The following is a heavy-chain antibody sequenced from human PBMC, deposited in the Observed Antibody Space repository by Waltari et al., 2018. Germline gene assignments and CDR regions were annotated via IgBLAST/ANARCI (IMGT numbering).Heavy chain of an antibody. J-gene: IGHJ6*03. D-gene: IGHD6-13*01. CDR3: ATGGSYSNPLDYYYYMDV. CDR1: GYTLTELS. Sequence: QVQLVQSGAEVKKPGASVKVSCKGSGYTLTELSMHWVRQAPGKGLEWMGGFDPEDGETIYAQKFQGRVTMTEDTSTDTAYMELSSLRSEDTAVYYCATGGSYSNPLDYYYYMDVWGKGTTVTVSS. CDR2: FDPEDGET. V-gene: IGHV1-24*01.